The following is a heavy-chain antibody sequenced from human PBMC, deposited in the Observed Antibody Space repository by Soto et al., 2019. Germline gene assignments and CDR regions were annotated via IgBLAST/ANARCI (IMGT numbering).Heavy chain of an antibody. CDR1: GFTFSSYG. CDR2: IWYDGGNK. CDR3: ARGREILLWVGIILEPLFDP. Sequence: QVQLVESGGGVVQPGRSLRLSCAASGFTFSSYGMHWVRQAPGKRLEWVAVIWYDGGNKYYADSVKGRFTISRDNSKNTLYVQMNSLRAEDTAVYYCARGREILLWVGIILEPLFDPWGQGTLVTVS. D-gene: IGHD3-10*01. V-gene: IGHV3-33*01. J-gene: IGHJ5*02.